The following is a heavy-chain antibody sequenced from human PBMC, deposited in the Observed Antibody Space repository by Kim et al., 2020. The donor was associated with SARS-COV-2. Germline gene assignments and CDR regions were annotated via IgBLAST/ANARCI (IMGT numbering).Heavy chain of an antibody. CDR3: ARNTTDY. CDR1: GGSLSGYY. V-gene: IGHV4-34*01. CDR2: INHSGST. J-gene: IGHJ4*02. Sequence: SETLSLTCAVYGGSLSGYYWSWILQPQGKGLEWIGEINHSGSTNYNPSLKSRVTISVDTSKNQFSLKLSSVTAADTAVYYWARNTTDYWGQGTLVTVSS. D-gene: IGHD1-1*01.